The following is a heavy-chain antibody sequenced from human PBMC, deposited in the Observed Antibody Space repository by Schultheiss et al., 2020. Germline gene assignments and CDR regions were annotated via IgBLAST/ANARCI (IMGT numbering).Heavy chain of an antibody. CDR3: ARAPITMVRGFDP. CDR1: GGSISSGGYY. D-gene: IGHD3-10*01. V-gene: IGHV4-31*03. Sequence: SATLSLTCTVSGGSISSGGYYWSWIRQHPGKGLEWIGYIYYSRSTYYNPSLKSRVTISVDTSKNQFSLKLSSVTAADTAVYYCARAPITMVRGFDPWGQGTLVTVSS. CDR2: IYYSRST. J-gene: IGHJ5*02.